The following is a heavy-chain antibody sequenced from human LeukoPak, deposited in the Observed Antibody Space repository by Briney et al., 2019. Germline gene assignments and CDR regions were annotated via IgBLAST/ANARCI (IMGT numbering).Heavy chain of an antibody. CDR2: IYYSGTT. Sequence: SETLSLTCTVSGGSISSTSYYWGWIRQPPGKGLEWIGSIYYSGTTYYSPSLKSRVTISIDTSKKQFSLKLRSVTSADTARYYCAITPVGGYAYGSGTVDYWGQGTLVTVSS. V-gene: IGHV4-39*07. CDR3: AITPVGGYAYGSGTVDY. J-gene: IGHJ4*02. CDR1: GGSISSTSYY. D-gene: IGHD3-10*01.